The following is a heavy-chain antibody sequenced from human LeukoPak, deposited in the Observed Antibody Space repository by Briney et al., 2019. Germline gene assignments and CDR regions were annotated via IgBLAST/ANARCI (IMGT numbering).Heavy chain of an antibody. CDR2: ISYDGSNK. V-gene: IGHV3-30-3*01. D-gene: IGHD5-24*01. Sequence: GGSLRLSCAASGFTFSSYAMHWVRQAPGKGLEWVAVISYDGSNKYYADSVKGRFTISRDNSKNTLYLQMNSLRAEDTAIYYCAKRDTILSKGPEYWGQGTLVTVSS. CDR3: AKRDTILSKGPEY. CDR1: GFTFSSYA. J-gene: IGHJ4*02.